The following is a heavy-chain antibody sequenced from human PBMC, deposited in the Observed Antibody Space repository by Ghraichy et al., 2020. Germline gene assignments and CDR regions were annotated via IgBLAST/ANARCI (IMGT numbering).Heavy chain of an antibody. CDR1: GYTFTDYF. V-gene: IGHV1-2*02. Sequence: ASVKVSCKASGYTFTDYFIHWVRQAPGQGLEWMGWINPKSGGTLFVQKFQGRVTMTRDSSISTAYMELSRLTSDDMAVYYYARDRGSNSGYYWGHGTLVTVSS. CDR2: INPKSGGT. D-gene: IGHD3-10*01. J-gene: IGHJ4*01. CDR3: ARDRGSNSGYY.